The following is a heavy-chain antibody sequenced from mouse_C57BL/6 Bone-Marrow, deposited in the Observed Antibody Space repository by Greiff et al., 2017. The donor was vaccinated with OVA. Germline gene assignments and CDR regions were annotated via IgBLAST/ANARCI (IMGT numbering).Heavy chain of an antibody. CDR2: LWRGGST. CDR1: GFSLTSYG. Sequence: VKVVESGPGLVQPSQSLSITCTVSGFSLTSYGVHWVRQSPGKGLEWLGVLWRGGSTDYNAAFMSRLSITKDNSKSQVFFKMNSLQADDTAIYYCAKKRGYSYAMDYWGQGTSVTVSS. CDR3: AKKRGYSYAMDY. V-gene: IGHV2-5*01. D-gene: IGHD2-3*01. J-gene: IGHJ4*01.